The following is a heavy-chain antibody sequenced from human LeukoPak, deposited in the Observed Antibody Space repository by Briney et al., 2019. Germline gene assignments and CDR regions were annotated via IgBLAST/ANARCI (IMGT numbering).Heavy chain of an antibody. Sequence: ASVKVSCKASGYTFTGYYMHWVRQAPGRGLEWMGWINPNSGGTNYAQKFQGRVTMTRDTSISTAYMELSRLRSDDTAVYYCAREPGVQGLWDAFDIWGQGTMVTVSS. V-gene: IGHV1-2*02. CDR3: AREPGVQGLWDAFDI. J-gene: IGHJ3*02. CDR2: INPNSGGT. D-gene: IGHD4/OR15-4a*01. CDR1: GYTFTGYY.